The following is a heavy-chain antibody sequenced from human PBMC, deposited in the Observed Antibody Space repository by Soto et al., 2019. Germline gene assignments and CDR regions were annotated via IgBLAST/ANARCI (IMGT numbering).Heavy chain of an antibody. CDR3: AKPQSGSYYAAFDV. Sequence: EVHLLQSGGGLVQPGGSLRLSCAVSGLTFSDYPMDWVRQAPGKGLEWISRISGTSLSTNYADSVKGRFTISRDNSNNTLYLEMSSLRGEDTAVYYCAKPQSGSYYAAFDVWGQETRVTVSA. D-gene: IGHD1-26*01. V-gene: IGHV3-23*01. J-gene: IGHJ3*01. CDR1: GLTFSDYP. CDR2: ISGTSLST.